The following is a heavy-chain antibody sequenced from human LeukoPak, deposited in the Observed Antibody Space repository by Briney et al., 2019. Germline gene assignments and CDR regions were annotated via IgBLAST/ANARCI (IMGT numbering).Heavy chain of an antibody. D-gene: IGHD2-2*01. CDR3: AKDRGIVVVLSSVFDY. CDR2: ISGSGGSI. CDR1: GFTFSSYA. Sequence: PGGSLRLSCAASGFTFSSYAMSWVRQAPGKGLEWVSAISGSGGSIYYADSVKGRFTISRDNSKNTLYLQMNSLRAEDTAVYYCAKDRGIVVVLSSVFDYWGQGTLVTVSS. V-gene: IGHV3-23*01. J-gene: IGHJ4*02.